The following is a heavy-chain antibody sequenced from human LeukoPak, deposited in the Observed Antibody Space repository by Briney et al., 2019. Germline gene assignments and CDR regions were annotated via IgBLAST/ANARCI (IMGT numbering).Heavy chain of an antibody. D-gene: IGHD5-12*01. J-gene: IGHJ4*02. Sequence: PSETLSLTCTVSGGSISSGGYSWSWIRQPPGKGLEWIGYIYHSGSTYYNPSLKSRVTISVDRSKNQFSLKLSSVTAADTAVYYCARAGPQWLRFPDYFDYWGQGTLVTVSS. CDR2: IYHSGST. CDR3: ARAGPQWLRFPDYFDY. V-gene: IGHV4-30-2*01. CDR1: GGSISSGGYS.